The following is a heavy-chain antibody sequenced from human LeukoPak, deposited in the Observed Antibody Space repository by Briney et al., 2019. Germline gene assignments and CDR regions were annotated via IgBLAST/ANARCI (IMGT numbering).Heavy chain of an antibody. D-gene: IGHD5-18*01. CDR1: GGTFSSYA. CDR3: ARRYSYGPRPFDY. CDR2: IIPIFGTA. Sequence: SVKVSCKASGGTFSSYAISWVRQAPGQGLEWMGGIIPIFGTANYAQKFQGRVTITRDTSASTAYMELSSLRSEDTAVYYCARRYSYGPRPFDYWGQGTLVTVSS. J-gene: IGHJ4*02. V-gene: IGHV1-69*05.